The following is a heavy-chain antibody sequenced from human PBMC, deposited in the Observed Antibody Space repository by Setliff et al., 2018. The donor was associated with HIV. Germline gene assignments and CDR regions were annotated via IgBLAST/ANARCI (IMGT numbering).Heavy chain of an antibody. J-gene: IGHJ2*01. CDR2: IWPDDSDT. V-gene: IGHV5-51*01. CDR1: GYSFTSYW. D-gene: IGHD6-13*01. CDR3: ARRGYSRPYWYFDL. Sequence: PGESLKISCKGSGYSFTSYWVGWVRQMPGNGLEWMGLIWPDDSDTRYSPSFQGQVTISADKSISTAYLQWSSLKASDTAMYYCARRGYSRPYWYFDLWGRGTLVTVSS.